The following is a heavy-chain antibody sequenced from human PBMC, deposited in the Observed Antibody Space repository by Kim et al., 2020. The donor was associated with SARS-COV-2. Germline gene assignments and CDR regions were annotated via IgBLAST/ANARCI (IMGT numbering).Heavy chain of an antibody. CDR1: GGSFSGYY. CDR3: ARRSSVTLDY. CDR2: INHSGST. D-gene: IGHD4-17*01. Sequence: SETLSLTCAVYGGSFSGYYWSWIRQPPGKGLEWIGEINHSGSTNYNPSLKSRVTISVDTSKNQFSLKLSSVTAADTAVYYCARRSSVTLDYWGQGTLVTV. J-gene: IGHJ4*02. V-gene: IGHV4-34*01.